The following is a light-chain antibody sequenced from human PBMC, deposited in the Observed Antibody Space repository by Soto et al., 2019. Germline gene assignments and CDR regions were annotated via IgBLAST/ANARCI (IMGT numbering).Light chain of an antibody. V-gene: IGLV2-23*02. Sequence: LTQPASVSGSPGQSITISCTGTNSDVGNYNLVSWYQQHPGKAPKLMMYEVTKRPSGVSNRFSGSKSGNTASLTISGLQAEDEADYYCCSYAGSATWVFGGGTQLTVL. J-gene: IGLJ3*02. CDR3: CSYAGSATWV. CDR1: NSDVGNYNL. CDR2: EVT.